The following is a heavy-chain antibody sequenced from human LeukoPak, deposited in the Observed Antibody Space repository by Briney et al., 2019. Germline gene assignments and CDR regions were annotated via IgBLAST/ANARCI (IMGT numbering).Heavy chain of an antibody. Sequence: PSETLSLTCTVSGGSISSGGYYWSWIRQHPGKGLEWIGYIYYSGSTYYNPSLKSRVTISVDTSKNQFSLKLSSVTAADTAVYYCAREAGKRYSGRRSAFDIWGQGTMVTVSS. D-gene: IGHD5-12*01. CDR3: AREAGKRYSGRRSAFDI. V-gene: IGHV4-31*03. CDR1: GGSISSGGYY. J-gene: IGHJ3*02. CDR2: IYYSGST.